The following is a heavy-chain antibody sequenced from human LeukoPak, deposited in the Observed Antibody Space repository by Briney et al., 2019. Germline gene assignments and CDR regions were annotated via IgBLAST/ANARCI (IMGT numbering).Heavy chain of an antibody. CDR3: ARIFKTGTTSRYFDY. Sequence: PSETLSLTCTVSAYSISSGYNWGWIRQPPGKGLEWVGHIYHTGSTYYNPSLKSRVTISVDTSKNQFSLKLSSVTAADTAVYYCARIFKTGTTSRYFDYWGQGTLVTVSS. CDR2: IYHTGST. CDR1: AYSISSGYN. D-gene: IGHD1-1*01. V-gene: IGHV4-38-2*02. J-gene: IGHJ4*02.